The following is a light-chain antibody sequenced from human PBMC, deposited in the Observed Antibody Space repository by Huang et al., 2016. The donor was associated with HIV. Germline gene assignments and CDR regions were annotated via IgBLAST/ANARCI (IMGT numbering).Light chain of an antibody. J-gene: IGKJ3*01. CDR2: DSS. Sequence: IKMTQSPSSLSASVGDSVTLTCQASQDISNYFNWYQKKPGKAPKLLIDDSSKLETVGPSRFSGSGSGTDFTFTISSLQPEDIATYYCQQYDNLPRFTFGPGTRVDIK. CDR1: QDISNY. CDR3: QQYDNLPRFT. V-gene: IGKV1-33*01.